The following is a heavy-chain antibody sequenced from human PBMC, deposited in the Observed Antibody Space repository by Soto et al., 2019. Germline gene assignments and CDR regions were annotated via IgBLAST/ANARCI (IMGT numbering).Heavy chain of an antibody. J-gene: IGHJ6*02. D-gene: IGHD4-17*01. V-gene: IGHV4-39*01. CDR3: ARQSRLPSYYYGMDV. CDR2: IYYSGST. Sequence: PLETLSLTCTVSGGSSSSSSYYWGWIRQPPGKGLEWIGSIYYSGSTYYNPSLKSRVTISVDTSKNQFSLKLSSVTAADTAVYYCARQSRLPSYYYGMDVWGQGTTVTVSS. CDR1: GGSSSSSSYY.